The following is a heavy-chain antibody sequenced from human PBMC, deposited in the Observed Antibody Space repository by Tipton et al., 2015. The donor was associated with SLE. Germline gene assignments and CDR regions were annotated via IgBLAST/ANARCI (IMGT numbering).Heavy chain of an antibody. J-gene: IGHJ4*02. V-gene: IGHV3-73*01. D-gene: IGHD2-21*02. CDR2: IRSKRTNYAT. Sequence: SLRLSCATSGFNFNYSPIHWVRQASGRGLEWVGHIRSKRTNYATAYGVSVEGRFTISRDDSKNTAYLQMNSLKTEDTAIYYCTRQTDSCHDFWGQGTLVTVSS. CDR3: TRQTDSCHDF. CDR1: GFNFNYSP.